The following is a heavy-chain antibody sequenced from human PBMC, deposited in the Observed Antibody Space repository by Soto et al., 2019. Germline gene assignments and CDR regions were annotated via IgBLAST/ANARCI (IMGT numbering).Heavy chain of an antibody. CDR1: GFTFSNSW. Sequence: EVQLVESGGGVVQPGGSLRLSCRGSGFTFSNSWMHWVRHTPGKGLVWVSRINNDGSNAAYADSVKGRFTISRDNATNSFYLQMNNLKAGDTAVYYCAIRGSLYCGGACFTDGPDYYGMDVWGQGTTVTVSS. J-gene: IGHJ6*02. CDR3: AIRGSLYCGGACFTDGPDYYGMDV. V-gene: IGHV3-74*01. D-gene: IGHD2-21*02. CDR2: INNDGSNA.